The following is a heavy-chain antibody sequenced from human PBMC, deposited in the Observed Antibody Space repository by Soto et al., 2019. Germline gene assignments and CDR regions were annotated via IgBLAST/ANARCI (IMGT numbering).Heavy chain of an antibody. CDR3: AREEEPYCGGDCYSWDFDY. D-gene: IGHD2-21*02. J-gene: IGHJ4*02. CDR1: GGTFSSYA. CDR2: VIPIFGTA. Sequence: SVKVSCKASGGTFSSYAISWVRQAPGQGLEWMGGVIPIFGTANYAQKFQGRVTITADESTSTAYMELSSLRSEDTPVYYCAREEEPYCGGDCYSWDFDYWGQGTLVTVSS. V-gene: IGHV1-69*13.